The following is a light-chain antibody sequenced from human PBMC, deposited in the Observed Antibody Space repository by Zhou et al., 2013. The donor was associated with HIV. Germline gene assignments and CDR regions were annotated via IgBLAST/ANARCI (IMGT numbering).Light chain of an antibody. J-gene: IGKJ1*01. V-gene: IGKV1-NL1*01. Sequence: DIQMTQSPSSLSASVGDRVTITCRASQGITNSLAWYQQTPGKAPKLLVYGASRLESGVPSRFSGSGSGTFYTLTISSLQSEDFAIYYCQQYHSPGWTFGQGTRVEF. CDR3: QQYHSPGWT. CDR1: QGITNS. CDR2: GAS.